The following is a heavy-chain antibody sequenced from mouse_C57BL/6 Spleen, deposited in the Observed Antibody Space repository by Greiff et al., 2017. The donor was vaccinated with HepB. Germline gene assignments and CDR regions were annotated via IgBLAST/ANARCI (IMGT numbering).Heavy chain of an antibody. CDR2: IWRGGST. CDR1: GFSLTSYG. D-gene: IGHD1-1*01. Sequence: VQLQESGPGLVQPSQSLSITCTVSGFSLTSYGVHWVRQSPGKGLEWLGVIWRGGSTDYNAAFMSRLSITKDNSKSQVFFKMNSLQADDTAIYYCAKNGYYGSPYAMDYWGQGTSVTVSS. CDR3: AKNGYYGSPYAMDY. J-gene: IGHJ4*01. V-gene: IGHV2-5*01.